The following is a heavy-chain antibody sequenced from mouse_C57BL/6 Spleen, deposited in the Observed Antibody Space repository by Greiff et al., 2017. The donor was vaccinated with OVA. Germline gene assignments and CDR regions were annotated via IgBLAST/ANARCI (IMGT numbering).Heavy chain of an antibody. D-gene: IGHD1-1*01. CDR1: GFSFNTYA. J-gene: IGHJ2*01. Sequence: EVKLMESGGGLVQPKGSLKLSCAASGFSFNTYAMNWVRQAPGKGLEWVARIRSKSNNYATYYADSVKDRFTISRDDSESMLYLQMNNLKTEDTAMYYCVRHYYGGYFDYWGQGTTLTVSS. CDR2: IRSKSNNYAT. CDR3: VRHYYGGYFDY. V-gene: IGHV10-1*01.